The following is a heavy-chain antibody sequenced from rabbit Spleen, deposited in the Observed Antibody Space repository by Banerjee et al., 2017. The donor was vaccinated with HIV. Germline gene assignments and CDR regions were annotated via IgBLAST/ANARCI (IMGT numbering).Heavy chain of an antibody. J-gene: IGHJ6*01. Sequence: QLKESGGGLVQPGGSLTLTCAASGFSLSSYYMTWVRQAPGKGLEWTGYIDPVFGNTYYASWVNGRFTISSDNAQNTVDLQMNSLTAADTATYFCARHAGYAGYGYSTLDLWGQGTLVTVS. CDR3: ARHAGYAGYGYSTLDL. D-gene: IGHD8-1*01. CDR2: IDPVFGNT. CDR1: GFSLSSYY. V-gene: IGHV1S7*01.